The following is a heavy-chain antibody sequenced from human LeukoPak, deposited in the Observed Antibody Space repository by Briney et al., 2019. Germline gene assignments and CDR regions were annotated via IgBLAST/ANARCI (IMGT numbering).Heavy chain of an antibody. Sequence: SEALSLPCAVYAGSFSGYYWSWIRQPPGKGLEWIGELNHSGSTNYNPSLKRRVTISVDTSKNQFSLRLRSVTAADTALYHCARGRGCSSTSCYNWFDPGGQGTLVTVS. V-gene: IGHV4-34*01. J-gene: IGHJ5*02. CDR1: AGSFSGYY. D-gene: IGHD2-2*01. CDR2: LNHSGST. CDR3: ARGRGCSSTSCYNWFDP.